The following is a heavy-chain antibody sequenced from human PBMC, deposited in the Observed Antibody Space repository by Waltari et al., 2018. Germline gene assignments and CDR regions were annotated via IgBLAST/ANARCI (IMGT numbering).Heavy chain of an antibody. D-gene: IGHD6-25*01. J-gene: IGHJ6*03. CDR3: ARVGLTAYYYYMDV. CDR1: GGSISSYY. Sequence: QVQLQESGPGLVKPSETLSLTCTVSGGSISSYYWSWIRQPPGKGLEWIGYIYYSGSTNYNPSLKSRVTISVYTSKNQFSLKLSSVTAADTAVYYCARVGLTAYYYYMDVWGKGTTVTVSS. V-gene: IGHV4-59*01. CDR2: IYYSGST.